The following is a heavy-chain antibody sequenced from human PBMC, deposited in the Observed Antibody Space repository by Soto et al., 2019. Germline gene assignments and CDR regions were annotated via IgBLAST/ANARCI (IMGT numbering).Heavy chain of an antibody. CDR2: ISAYNGNT. Sequence: ASVKVSCKASGYTFTSYGISWVRQAPGQGLEWMGWISAYNGNTNYAQKLQGRVTVTTDTSTSTAYMELRSLRSDDTAVYYCARGVEKGYCSSTSCWYYYYMDVWGKGTTVTVSS. V-gene: IGHV1-18*01. D-gene: IGHD2-2*01. CDR1: GYTFTSYG. CDR3: ARGVEKGYCSSTSCWYYYYMDV. J-gene: IGHJ6*03.